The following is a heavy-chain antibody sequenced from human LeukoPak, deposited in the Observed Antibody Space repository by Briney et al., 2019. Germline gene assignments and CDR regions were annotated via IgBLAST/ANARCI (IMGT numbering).Heavy chain of an antibody. CDR1: GFTFSSYA. D-gene: IGHD1-7*01. Sequence: GGSLRLSCAASGFTFSSYAMSWVRQAPGKGLEWVSYISSSGSTIYYADSVKGRFTISRDNAKNSLYLQMNSLRAEDTAVYYCARNYGLGTYYYGMDVWGQGTTVTVSS. CDR2: ISSSGSTI. J-gene: IGHJ6*02. V-gene: IGHV3-48*03. CDR3: ARNYGLGTYYYGMDV.